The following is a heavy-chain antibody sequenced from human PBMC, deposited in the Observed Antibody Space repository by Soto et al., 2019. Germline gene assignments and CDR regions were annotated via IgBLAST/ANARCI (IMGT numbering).Heavy chain of an antibody. D-gene: IGHD3-10*01. Sequence: GGSLRLSCAASGFTFGTTDMSWVRQAPGEGLECVSTIDGSGGITYYADSVKGRFTISRDNSRNTVYLQMNSLRGDDTALYYCVKNSGWFNTWGQGALVTVS. CDR1: GFTFGTTD. CDR3: VKNSGWFNT. CDR2: IDGSGGIT. V-gene: IGHV3-23*01. J-gene: IGHJ5*02.